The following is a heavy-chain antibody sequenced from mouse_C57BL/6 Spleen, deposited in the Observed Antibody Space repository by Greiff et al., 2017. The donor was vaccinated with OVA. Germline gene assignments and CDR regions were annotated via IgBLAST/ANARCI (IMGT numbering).Heavy chain of an antibody. V-gene: IGHV3-6*01. CDR3: AREGTTVVAD. Sequence: EVQLQQSGPGLVKPSQSLSLTCSVTGYSITSGYYWNWIRQFPGNKLEWMGYISYDGSNNYNPSLKNRISITRDTSKNQFFLKLNSVTTEDTATYYCAREGTTVVADWGQGTSVTVSS. D-gene: IGHD1-1*01. J-gene: IGHJ4*01. CDR2: ISYDGSN. CDR1: GYSITSGYY.